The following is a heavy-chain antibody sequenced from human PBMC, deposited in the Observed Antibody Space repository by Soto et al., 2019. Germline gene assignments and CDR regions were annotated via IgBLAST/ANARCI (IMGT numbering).Heavy chain of an antibody. Sequence: EVQLLESGGGLVQPGGSLRLSCVASGFTFSRYVMSWVRQAPGKGLEWVSTINSNGDSTYYADSVKGRFTISRDNSKTSLYLQMNSLRAEDTAVYYCARVPDLYYFSRTSCLYYFDYWGHAALVTVSS. CDR3: ARVPDLYYFSRTSCLYYFDY. V-gene: IGHV3-23*01. CDR2: INSNGDST. J-gene: IGHJ4*01. CDR1: GFTFSRYV. D-gene: IGHD2-2*01.